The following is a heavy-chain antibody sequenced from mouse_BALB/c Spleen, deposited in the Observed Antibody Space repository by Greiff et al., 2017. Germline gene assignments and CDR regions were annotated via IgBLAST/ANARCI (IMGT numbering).Heavy chain of an antibody. D-gene: IGHD2-2*01. CDR2: ILPGSGST. Sequence: QVQLQQSGAELMKPGASVKISCKATGYTFSSYWIEWVKQRPGHGLEWIGEILPGSGSTNYNEKFKGKATFTADTSSNTAYMQLSSLTSEDSAVYYCARWGLWLRSMDYWGQGTSVTVSS. CDR3: ARWGLWLRSMDY. CDR1: GYTFSSYW. J-gene: IGHJ4*01. V-gene: IGHV1-9*01.